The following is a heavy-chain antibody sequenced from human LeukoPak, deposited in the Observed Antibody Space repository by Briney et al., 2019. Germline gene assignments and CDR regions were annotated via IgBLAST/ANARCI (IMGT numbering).Heavy chain of an antibody. CDR2: IFHTGTT. CDR3: ARSPGIWNEYGRLEY. CDR1: GDSISSGGHY. V-gene: IGHV4-31*11. D-gene: IGHD1-1*01. J-gene: IGHJ4*02. Sequence: PSETLSLTCAVSGDSISSGGHYWNWIRQRPGNGLEWIGYIFHTGTTYYNPSLKSRVTISVDTSKSHFSLKLSSVTAADTAVYYYARSPGIWNEYGRLEYWGQGALVTVSS.